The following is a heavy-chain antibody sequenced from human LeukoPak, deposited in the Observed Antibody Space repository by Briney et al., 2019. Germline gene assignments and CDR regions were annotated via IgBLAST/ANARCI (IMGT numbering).Heavy chain of an antibody. D-gene: IGHD5/OR15-5a*01. CDR2: INWNGDST. CDR3: ARSVSYYYYYMDG. Sequence: GGSLRLSCAASGFTFDNYGMSWVRQAPGKGLEWVSGINWNGDSTGYADSVKGRFTISRDNAKNSLHLQMNSLRAEDTALYYCARSVSYYYYYMDGWGKGTTVTVSS. V-gene: IGHV3-20*04. CDR1: GFTFDNYG. J-gene: IGHJ6*03.